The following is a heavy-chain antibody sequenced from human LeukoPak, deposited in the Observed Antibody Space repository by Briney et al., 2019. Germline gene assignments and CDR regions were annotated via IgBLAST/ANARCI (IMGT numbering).Heavy chain of an antibody. D-gene: IGHD3-10*01. CDR2: IYYSGST. CDR3: ARDPGGYGSGSYSGLDY. CDR1: GGSISSYY. V-gene: IGHV4-59*01. Sequence: PLETLSLTCTVFGGSISSYYWSWIRQPPGKGLEWIGYIYYSGSTNYNPSLKSRVTISVDTSKNQFSLKLSSVTAADTAVYYCARDPGGYGSGSYSGLDYWGQGTLVTVSS. J-gene: IGHJ4*02.